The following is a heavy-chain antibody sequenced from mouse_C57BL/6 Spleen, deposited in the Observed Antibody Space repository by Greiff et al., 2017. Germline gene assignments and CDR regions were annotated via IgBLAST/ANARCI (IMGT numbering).Heavy chain of an antibody. CDR1: GYTFTSYW. V-gene: IGHV1-55*01. CDR3: ARDGYWGAWFAY. J-gene: IGHJ3*01. D-gene: IGHD2-3*01. Sequence: QVQLQQPGAELVKPGASVKMSCKASGYTFTSYWITWVKQRPGQGLEWIGDIYPGSGSTNYNEKFKSKATLTVDTSSSTAYMQLSSLTSEDSAVYYCARDGYWGAWFAYWGQGTLVTVSA. CDR2: IYPGSGST.